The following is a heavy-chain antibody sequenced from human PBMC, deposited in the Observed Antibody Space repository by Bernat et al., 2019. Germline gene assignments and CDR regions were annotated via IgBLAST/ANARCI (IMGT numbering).Heavy chain of an antibody. J-gene: IGHJ2*01. CDR3: ASAAYGYWYFDL. Sequence: SNAWMNWVRQAPGKGLEWVSVIYSGGSTYYADSVKGRFTISRDNSKNTLYLQMNSLRAEDTAVYYCASAAYGYWYFDLWGRGTLVTVSS. CDR1: SNAW. CDR2: IYSGGST. V-gene: IGHV3-66*01. D-gene: IGHD4-17*01.